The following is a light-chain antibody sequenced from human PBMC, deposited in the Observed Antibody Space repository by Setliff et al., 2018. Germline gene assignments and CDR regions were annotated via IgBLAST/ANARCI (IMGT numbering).Light chain of an antibody. J-gene: IGLJ1*01. Sequence: QSALTQPASVSGSPGQSITISCTGSSSDVGSYNLVSWYQQHPAKAPKLMIYDASKRPSGVSIRFSGSKSGNTASLTISGLQAEDEADYYCCSYAGSSTCVFGTGTKVTV. CDR1: SSDVGSYNL. CDR3: CSYAGSSTCV. CDR2: DAS. V-gene: IGLV2-23*01.